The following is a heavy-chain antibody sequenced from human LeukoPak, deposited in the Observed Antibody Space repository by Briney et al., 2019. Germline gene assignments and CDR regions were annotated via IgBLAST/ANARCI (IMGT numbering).Heavy chain of an antibody. Sequence: GGSLRLSCAASGFTFGSSAMSWVRRAPGKGPEWVSTFSRSGPDTYYADSVKGRFTIFRDNSKNTLYLQMNSLRAEDTAVYYCAKGSLGSWYYFDYWGQGTLVTVSS. D-gene: IGHD6-13*01. CDR2: FSRSGPDT. CDR1: GFTFGSSA. J-gene: IGHJ4*02. V-gene: IGHV3-23*01. CDR3: AKGSLGSWYYFDY.